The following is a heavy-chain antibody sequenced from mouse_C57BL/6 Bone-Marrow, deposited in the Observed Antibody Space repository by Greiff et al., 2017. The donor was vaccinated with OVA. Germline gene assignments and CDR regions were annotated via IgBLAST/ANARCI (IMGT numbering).Heavy chain of an antibody. CDR3: ARYYGSSSYDFDY. J-gene: IGHJ2*01. V-gene: IGHV1-61*01. CDR1: GYTFTSYW. CDR2: IYPSDSET. D-gene: IGHD1-1*01. Sequence: QVQLQQPGAELVRPGSSVTLSCKASGYTFTSYWMDWVKQRPGQGLEWIGDIYPSDSETHYNQKFKDKATLTVDKSSSTAYMQLSSLTSEDAAVYYCARYYGSSSYDFDYWGQGTTLTVAS.